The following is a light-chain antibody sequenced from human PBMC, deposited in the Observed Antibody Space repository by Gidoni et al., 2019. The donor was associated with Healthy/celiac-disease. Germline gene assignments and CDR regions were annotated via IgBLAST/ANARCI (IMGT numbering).Light chain of an antibody. V-gene: IGLV1-40*01. Sequence: QSVLTQPPSVSGAPGQRVTMSCTGRSSNIGAGYDVHWYLQLPGTAPKLLIYDNTNRPSGVPDRFSGSKSGTSASLAITGLQAEDEADYYCQSYDSSLSDSIFGGGTKLTVL. CDR3: QSYDSSLSDSI. CDR2: DNT. CDR1: SSNIGAGYD. J-gene: IGLJ2*01.